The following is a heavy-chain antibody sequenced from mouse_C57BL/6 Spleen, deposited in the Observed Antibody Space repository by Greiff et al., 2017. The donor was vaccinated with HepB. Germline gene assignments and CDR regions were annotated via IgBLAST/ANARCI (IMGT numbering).Heavy chain of an antibody. CDR3: ARDDYSNYPTFYWYFDV. CDR1: GFTFSSYT. Sequence: EVKLMESGGGLVKPGGSLKLSCAASGFTFSSYTMSWVRQTPEKRLEWVATISGGGGNTYYPDSVKGRFTISRDNAKNTLYLQMSSLRSEDTALYYCARDDYSNYPTFYWYFDVWGTGTTVTVSS. V-gene: IGHV5-9*01. J-gene: IGHJ1*03. D-gene: IGHD2-5*01. CDR2: ISGGGGNT.